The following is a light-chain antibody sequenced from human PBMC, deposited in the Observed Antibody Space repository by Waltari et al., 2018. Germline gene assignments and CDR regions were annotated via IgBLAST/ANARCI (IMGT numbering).Light chain of an antibody. V-gene: IGKV4-1*01. CDR3: QQYYGTPPT. Sequence: DIVMTQSPDSLAVSLGERATINCKSSQNVLYSSNNKHHLAWYQQKPGQPPKLLIYWASTRESGVPDRVSGSGSGTDFTLTISSLQAEDVAVYYCQQYYGTPPTFGQGTKVEIK. J-gene: IGKJ1*01. CDR1: QNVLYSSNNKHH. CDR2: WAS.